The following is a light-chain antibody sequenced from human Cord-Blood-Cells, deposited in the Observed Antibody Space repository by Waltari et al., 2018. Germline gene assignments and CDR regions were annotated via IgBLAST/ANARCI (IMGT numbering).Light chain of an antibody. CDR2: EGS. V-gene: IGLV2-23*01. CDR3: CSYAGSSTLV. CDR1: SSDVGSYNL. Sequence: QSALTQPASVPGSPGQSITISCTGTSSDVGSYNLVSWYQQHPGKAPKLMIYEGSKRPSGFSNRFSGSKSGNTASLTISGLQAEDEADYYCCSYAGSSTLVFGGGTKLTVL. J-gene: IGLJ2*01.